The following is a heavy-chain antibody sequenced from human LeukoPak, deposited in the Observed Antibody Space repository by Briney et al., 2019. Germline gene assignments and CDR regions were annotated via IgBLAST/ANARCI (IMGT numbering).Heavy chain of an antibody. CDR2: INPDGSNM. D-gene: IGHD3-3*01. CDR3: VSGFLQWLY. Sequence: GGSLRLSCAASGFSFSSYWMSWVGQAPGKGLEWVANINPDGSNMLYVDSVKGRFTISRDNAKNSLYLQMNNLRAEDTAVYFCVSGFLQWLYWGQGTLVTVSS. J-gene: IGHJ4*02. CDR1: GFSFSSYW. V-gene: IGHV3-7*01.